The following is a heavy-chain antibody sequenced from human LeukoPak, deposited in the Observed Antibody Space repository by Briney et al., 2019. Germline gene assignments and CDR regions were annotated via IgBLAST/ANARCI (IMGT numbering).Heavy chain of an antibody. V-gene: IGHV1-2*02. CDR3: AREWEYIVVVPARWFDP. CDR2: INPNSGGT. D-gene: IGHD2-2*01. CDR1: GYTFTVYY. J-gene: IGHJ5*02. Sequence: GASVKVSCKASGYTFTVYYMHWVRQAPGQGLEWMGWINPNSGGTNYAQKFQGRVTMTRDTSISAAYMELSRLRSDDTAVYYCAREWEYIVVVPARWFDPWGQGTLVTVSS.